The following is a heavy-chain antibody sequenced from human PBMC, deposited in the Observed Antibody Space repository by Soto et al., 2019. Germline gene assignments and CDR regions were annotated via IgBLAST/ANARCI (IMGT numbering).Heavy chain of an antibody. CDR3: ARQIFGVVILTRGAFDI. J-gene: IGHJ3*02. D-gene: IGHD3-3*01. CDR2: IYYSGST. V-gene: IGHV4-39*01. Sequence: KQSQTLSLTCTVSGGSISSSSYYWGWIRQPPGKGLEWIGSIYYSGSTYYNPSLKSRVTISVDTSKNQFSLKLSSVTAADTAVYYCARQIFGVVILTRGAFDIWGQGTMVTVSS. CDR1: GGSISSSSYY.